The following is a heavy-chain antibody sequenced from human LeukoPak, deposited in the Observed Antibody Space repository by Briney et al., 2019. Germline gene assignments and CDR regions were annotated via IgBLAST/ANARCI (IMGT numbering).Heavy chain of an antibody. V-gene: IGHV1-2*02. D-gene: IGHD3-22*01. CDR2: INPNSGGT. CDR3: ARGPHYYDSSGYEYFQH. J-gene: IGHJ1*01. Sequence: EASVKVSCKASGYTFTGYYMHWVRQAPGQGLEWMGWINPNSGGTNYAQKFQGRVTMTRDTSISTAYMELSRLRSDDTAVYYCARGPHYYDSSGYEYFQHWGQGTLATVSS. CDR1: GYTFTGYY.